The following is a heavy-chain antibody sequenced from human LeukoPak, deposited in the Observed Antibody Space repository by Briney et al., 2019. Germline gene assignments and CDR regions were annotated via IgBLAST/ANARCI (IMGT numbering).Heavy chain of an antibody. D-gene: IGHD3-22*01. Sequence: GGSLRLSCTASGFTFSSYTMNWVRQAPGKGLEWVSSISSSSSFIYYADSVKGRFTISRDNAKSSLYLQMNSLRAEDTAVYYCASLLPHSSGCFDYWGQGTLVTVSS. V-gene: IGHV3-21*01. CDR1: GFTFSSYT. CDR3: ASLLPHSSGCFDY. J-gene: IGHJ4*02. CDR2: ISSSSSFI.